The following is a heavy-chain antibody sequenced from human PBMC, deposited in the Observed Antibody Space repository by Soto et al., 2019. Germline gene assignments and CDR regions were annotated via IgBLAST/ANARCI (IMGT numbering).Heavy chain of an antibody. CDR2: MSERSGPP. CDR1: VFNFRKFA. Sequence: VGSLRLSCASSVFNFRKFAMSCVRHSPGKGLEWVSGMSERSGPPLYADSVKGRFTISRDNSKSTLHLEMNSLRPEDTAVYYCAKDQDNPDKYWIFDLWGRGTPVTVSS. J-gene: IGHJ2*01. CDR3: AKDQDNPDKYWIFDL. V-gene: IGHV3-23*01.